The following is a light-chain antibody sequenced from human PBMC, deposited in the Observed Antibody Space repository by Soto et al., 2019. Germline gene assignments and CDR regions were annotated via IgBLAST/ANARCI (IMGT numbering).Light chain of an antibody. CDR2: DAS. CDR3: QLYNIWPHT. J-gene: IGKJ1*01. CDR1: QGIGDT. Sequence: VVTKSPATLSVSPGEGVTLSCMASQGIGDTLAWYQHKPGQAPRLLIYDASNRATGVPARFSGSGSGTDFTLTISSLEPEDFAVYYCQLYNIWPHTFGQGTKVDIK. V-gene: IGKV3D-15*01.